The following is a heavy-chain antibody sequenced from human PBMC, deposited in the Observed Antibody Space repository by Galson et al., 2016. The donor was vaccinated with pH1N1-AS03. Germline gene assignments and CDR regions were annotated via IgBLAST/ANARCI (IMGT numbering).Heavy chain of an antibody. CDR3: ARDPRGPCSSATCATTYYFGMDV. Sequence: SVKVSCKASGYIFTGFYVRWVRQAPGQGLEWMGWINTDSGVTNYAQKFEAWVTMTRDTSVSTAYMELYGLKSDDTAVYYCARDPRGPCSSATCATTYYFGMDVWGQGTTVIVSS. CDR2: INTDSGVT. V-gene: IGHV1-2*04. J-gene: IGHJ6*02. D-gene: IGHD1-26*01. CDR1: GYIFTGFY.